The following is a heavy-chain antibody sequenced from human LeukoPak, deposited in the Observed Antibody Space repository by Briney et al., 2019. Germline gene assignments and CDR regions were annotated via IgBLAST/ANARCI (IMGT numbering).Heavy chain of an antibody. Sequence: PGGSLRLSCAASGFTFSSYAMHWVRQAPGKGLEWVAVISYDGSNKYYADSVKGRFTISRDNSKNTLYLQMNSLRAEDTAVYYCARDCNELLPSDAFDIWGQGTMVTVSS. V-gene: IGHV3-30-3*01. CDR2: ISYDGSNK. J-gene: IGHJ3*02. D-gene: IGHD2/OR15-2a*01. CDR1: GFTFSSYA. CDR3: ARDCNELLPSDAFDI.